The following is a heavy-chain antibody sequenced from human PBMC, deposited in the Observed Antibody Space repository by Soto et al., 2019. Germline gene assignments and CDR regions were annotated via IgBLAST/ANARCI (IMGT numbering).Heavy chain of an antibody. Sequence: LRETLSLTCAVSSGSISSSNWWSWVRQPPGKGLEWIGYIYYSGSTNYNPSLKSRVTISVDTSKNQFSLKLSSVTAADTAVYYCARVPPTLEWLLFVGWGQGTLVTVSS. V-gene: IGHV4-4*03. D-gene: IGHD3-3*01. CDR2: IYYSGST. CDR1: SGSISSSNW. J-gene: IGHJ4*02. CDR3: ARVPPTLEWLLFVG.